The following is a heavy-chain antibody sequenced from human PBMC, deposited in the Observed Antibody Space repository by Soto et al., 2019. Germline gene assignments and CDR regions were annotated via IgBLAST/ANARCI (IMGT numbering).Heavy chain of an antibody. CDR2: IWYDGSNK. Sequence: GGSLRLSCAASGFTFSSYGMHWVRQAPGKGLEWVAVIWYDGSNKYYADSVKGRFTISRDNSKNTLYLQMNSLRAEDTAVYYCASGPLPEDFDYWGQGTLVTVSS. CDR1: GFTFSSYG. J-gene: IGHJ4*02. V-gene: IGHV3-33*01. CDR3: ASGPLPEDFDY.